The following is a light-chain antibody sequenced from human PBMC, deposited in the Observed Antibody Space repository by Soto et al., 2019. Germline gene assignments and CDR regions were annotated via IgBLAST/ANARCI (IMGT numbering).Light chain of an antibody. CDR2: AAS. CDR1: QGSSSY. V-gene: IGKV1-9*01. CDR3: QHLDSYST. Sequence: DIQLTQSPSFLSASVGDRVTITCRASQGSSSYLAWYQQKPGKAPKLLIYAASTLQSGVPSRFSGSGSGTEFTLTISSLQHEDFATYYCQHLDSYSTFGQGTRLEIK. J-gene: IGKJ5*01.